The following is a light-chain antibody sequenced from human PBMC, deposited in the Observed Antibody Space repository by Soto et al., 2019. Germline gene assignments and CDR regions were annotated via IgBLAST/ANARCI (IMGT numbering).Light chain of an antibody. J-gene: IGKJ2*01. V-gene: IGKV4-1*01. Sequence: DIVMTQSPDSLAVSLGERATINCKSSQSILYRSNNKNYLAWYRQKPGQPPKLPIYWASIRESGVPDRISGSGSGTDFPLTISSLQAEDVAVYYCQQYYSTPPYTFGQGTKLEIK. CDR2: WAS. CDR1: QSILYRSNNKNY. CDR3: QQYYSTPPYT.